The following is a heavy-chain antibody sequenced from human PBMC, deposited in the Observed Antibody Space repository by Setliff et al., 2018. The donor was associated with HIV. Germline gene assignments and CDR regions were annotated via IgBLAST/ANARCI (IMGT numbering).Heavy chain of an antibody. CDR1: GFTFSTFA. Sequence: GGSLRLSCAASGFTFSTFAMSWVRQAPGKGLEWVSTISHSGETTYFADSVKGRFTISRDNSKNTLYLQMNSLGPEDTAVYFCARESGIASAAIDSWGQGTLVTVSS. D-gene: IGHD6-13*01. J-gene: IGHJ4*02. CDR3: ARESGIASAAIDS. CDR2: ISHSGETT. V-gene: IGHV3-23*01.